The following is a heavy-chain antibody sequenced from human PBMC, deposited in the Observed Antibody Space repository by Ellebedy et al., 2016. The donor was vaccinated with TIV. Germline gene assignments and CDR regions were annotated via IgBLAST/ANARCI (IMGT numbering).Heavy chain of an antibody. CDR2: ISYDGSNK. V-gene: IGHV3-30-3*01. Sequence: GESLKISCAASGFTFRSYAMHWVRQAPGKGLEWVAVISYDGSNKYYADSVKGRFTISRDNSKNTLYLQMNSLRAEDTAVYYCASHLAGDAFDIWGQGTMVTVSS. CDR1: GFTFRSYA. D-gene: IGHD3-16*01. J-gene: IGHJ3*02. CDR3: ASHLAGDAFDI.